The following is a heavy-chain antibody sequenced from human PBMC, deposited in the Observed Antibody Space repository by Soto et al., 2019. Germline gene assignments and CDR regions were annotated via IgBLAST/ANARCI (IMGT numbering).Heavy chain of an antibody. J-gene: IGHJ4*02. CDR1: GFTFSSYA. D-gene: IGHD2-2*01. CDR3: AKDHIVVVPAASFDY. V-gene: IGHV3-23*01. CDR2: ISGSGGST. Sequence: EVQLLESGGGLVQPGGSLRLSCAASGFTFSSYAMSWVRQAPGKGLEWVSAISGSGGSTYYADSVKGRFTISRDNSKNTQYLQMNSLRAEDTGVYYCAKDHIVVVPAASFDYWGQGTLVTVSS.